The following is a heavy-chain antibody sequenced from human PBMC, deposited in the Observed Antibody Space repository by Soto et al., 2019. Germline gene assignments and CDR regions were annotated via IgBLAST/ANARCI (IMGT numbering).Heavy chain of an antibody. V-gene: IGHV3-53*01. CDR1: GFNVNSDY. J-gene: IGHJ4*02. CDR2: IYSGETT. Sequence: LRLSCAASGFNVNSDYMSWVRQTPGKGLEWVASIYSGETTYYADSVRGRFTISSDKSKNTLYFQLSSLRIEDTAVYYCTRDGRGLGRLSLFEYWGQGVLVTVSS. CDR3: TRDGRGLGRLSLFEY. D-gene: IGHD2-21*02.